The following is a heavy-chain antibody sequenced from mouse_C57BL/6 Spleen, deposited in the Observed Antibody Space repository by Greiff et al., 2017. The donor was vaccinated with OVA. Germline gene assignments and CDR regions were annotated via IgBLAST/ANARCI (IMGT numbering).Heavy chain of an antibody. J-gene: IGHJ3*01. CDR1: GFTFSSYA. Sequence: EVKLMESGGGLVKPGGSLKLSCAASGFTFSSYAMSWVRQTPEKRLEWVATISDGGSYTYYPDNVKDRFNISRDNAKNNLYLQMSHLKSEDTAMYYCARGNYYGSSPGFAYWGQGTLVTVSA. D-gene: IGHD1-1*01. CDR3: ARGNYYGSSPGFAY. CDR2: ISDGGSYT. V-gene: IGHV5-4*03.